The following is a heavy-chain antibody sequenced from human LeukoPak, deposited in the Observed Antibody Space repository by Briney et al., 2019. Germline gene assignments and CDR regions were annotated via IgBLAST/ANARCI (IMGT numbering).Heavy chain of an antibody. CDR3: FKEPGAYQLLSY. Sequence: TGGSLRLSCAASGFTFSSYAMSWVRQAPGKGVEWVSGISISGVNTFYADSVRGRFTISRDNSKNTLHLQMYSLRAEDTAVYYCFKEPGAYQLLSYWGQGTLVTVSS. D-gene: IGHD2-2*01. J-gene: IGHJ4*02. V-gene: IGHV3-23*01. CDR2: ISISGVNT. CDR1: GFTFSSYA.